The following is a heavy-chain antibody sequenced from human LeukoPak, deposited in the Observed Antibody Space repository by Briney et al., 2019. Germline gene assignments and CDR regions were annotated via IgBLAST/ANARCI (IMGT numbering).Heavy chain of an antibody. CDR1: GDSISGNNCY. Sequence: SETLSLTCSVSGDSISGNNCYWGWIRQPPGKGLEWIGSIYYSGSTYYNPSLKSRVTISVDTSKNQFSLKLSSVTAADTVVYYCARDRRRGYSYGYPGFFGYNWFDPWGQGTLVTVSS. CDR2: IYYSGST. D-gene: IGHD5-18*01. V-gene: IGHV4-39*07. CDR3: ARDRRRGYSYGYPGFFGYNWFDP. J-gene: IGHJ5*02.